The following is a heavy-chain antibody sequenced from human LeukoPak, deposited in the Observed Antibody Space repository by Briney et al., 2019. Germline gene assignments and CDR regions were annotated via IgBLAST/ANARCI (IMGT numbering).Heavy chain of an antibody. J-gene: IGHJ4*02. CDR3: ARGLGDSDYDFWSTYLDS. CDR2: ISPAGST. D-gene: IGHD3-3*01. V-gene: IGHV4-34*01. Sequence: SETLSLTCGVYGGSFSAHYWSLIRQPPGKGLEWIGEISPAGSTKYSPSLKSRVTISLDTPNKQFSLKLTSVTRADTAVYYCARGLGDSDYDFWSTYLDSWGQGTLVTVSS. CDR1: GGSFSAHY.